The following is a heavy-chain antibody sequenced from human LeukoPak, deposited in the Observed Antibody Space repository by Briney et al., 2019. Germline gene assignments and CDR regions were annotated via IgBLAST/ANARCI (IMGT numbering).Heavy chain of an antibody. Sequence: ASVKVSCKASGYTFTSYGINWVRQAPGQGLEWMGWISAYNGNTNYAQKLQGRVTMTTDTSTSTAYMELRSLRSDDTAVYYCARVYSKLWFGELLYFDYWGQGTLVTVSS. D-gene: IGHD3-10*01. CDR3: ARVYSKLWFGELLYFDY. CDR1: GYTFTSYG. J-gene: IGHJ4*02. V-gene: IGHV1-18*01. CDR2: ISAYNGNT.